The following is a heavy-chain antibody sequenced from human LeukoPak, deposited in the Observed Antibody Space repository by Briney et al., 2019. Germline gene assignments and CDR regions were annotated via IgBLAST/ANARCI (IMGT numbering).Heavy chain of an antibody. CDR2: IIPIFGTA. Sequence: GSSVKVSCKASGGTFSSYAISWVRQAPGQGLEWMGGIIPIFGTANYAQKFQGRVTITADESTGTAYMELSSLRSEDTAVYYCARLPYYYDSSGYSFDYWGQGTLVTVSS. V-gene: IGHV1-69*01. CDR1: GGTFSSYA. J-gene: IGHJ4*02. CDR3: ARLPYYYDSSGYSFDY. D-gene: IGHD3-22*01.